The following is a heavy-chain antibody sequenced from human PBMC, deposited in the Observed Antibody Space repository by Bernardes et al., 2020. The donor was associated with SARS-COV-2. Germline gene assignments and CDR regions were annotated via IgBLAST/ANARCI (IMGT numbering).Heavy chain of an antibody. V-gene: IGHV3-15*07. J-gene: IGHJ4*02. CDR2: IKRKTDGGTT. Sequence: GGSLRLSCAASGFTFSNAWMNWVSQAPGKGLEWVGHIKRKTDGGTTDYAAPVKGRFTISGDDSKNTMYLQMNSLKTEDTAVYYCTTGAEIYYDSSGFSYYFDFWGQGTLVTVSS. CDR1: GFTFSNAW. CDR3: TTGAEIYYDSSGFSYYFDF. D-gene: IGHD3-22*01.